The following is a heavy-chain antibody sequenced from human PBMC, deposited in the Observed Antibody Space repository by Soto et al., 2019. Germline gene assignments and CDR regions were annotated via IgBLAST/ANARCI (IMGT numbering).Heavy chain of an antibody. V-gene: IGHV3-23*01. D-gene: IGHD3-16*01. CDR3: ARDYSYACDY. CDR1: GFTFSSFA. J-gene: IGHJ4*02. CDR2: ISSSGGTT. Sequence: VQLLESGGGLVQPGGSLRLSCAVSGFTFSSFAMSWVRQAPGKGLEWVSVISSSGGTTYYADSVKGRFTISRDNSKNTLYLQMNRLRAEDTAVYYCARDYSYACDYWGQGTLVTVSS.